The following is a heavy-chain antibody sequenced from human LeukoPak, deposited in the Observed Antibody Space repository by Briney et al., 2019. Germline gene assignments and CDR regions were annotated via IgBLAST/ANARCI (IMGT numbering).Heavy chain of an antibody. J-gene: IGHJ6*02. D-gene: IGHD3-16*01. V-gene: IGHV1-2*02. CDR2: INPNSGGT. CDR1: GYTFTGYY. Sequence: ASVKVSCKASGYTFTGYYMHWVRQAPGQGLEWMGWINPNSGGTNYAQKFQGRVTMTRDTSISTAYMELSRLRSDDTAVYYCAGPAQYDEIRSRDMDVWGQGTTVTVSS. CDR3: AGPAQYDEIRSRDMDV.